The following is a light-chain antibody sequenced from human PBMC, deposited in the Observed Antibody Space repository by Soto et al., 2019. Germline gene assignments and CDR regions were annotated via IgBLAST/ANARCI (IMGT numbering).Light chain of an antibody. J-gene: IGKJ1*01. CDR2: GAS. CDR3: QQYGSSWT. V-gene: IGKV3-20*01. CDR1: QTVSSS. Sequence: EIVLTQSPATLSLSPGERATLSCRASQTVSSSLAWYQQKPGQAPRLLIYGASSRATGIPDRFSGSGSGTDFTLTISRLDPEDFAVYYCQQYGSSWTFGQGTKVDIK.